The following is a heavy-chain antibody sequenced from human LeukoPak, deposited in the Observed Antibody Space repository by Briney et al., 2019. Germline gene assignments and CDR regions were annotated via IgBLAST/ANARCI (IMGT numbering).Heavy chain of an antibody. Sequence: QPGGSLRLSCAASGFTFDDYAMHWVRQAPGKGLEWVSGISWNSGSIGYADSVKGRFTISRDNAKNSLYLQMNSLRAEDTALYYCAIERPRDTEWGQGTLVTVSS. V-gene: IGHV3-9*01. CDR1: GFTFDDYA. J-gene: IGHJ4*02. CDR3: AIERPRDTE. CDR2: ISWNSGSI. D-gene: IGHD5-24*01.